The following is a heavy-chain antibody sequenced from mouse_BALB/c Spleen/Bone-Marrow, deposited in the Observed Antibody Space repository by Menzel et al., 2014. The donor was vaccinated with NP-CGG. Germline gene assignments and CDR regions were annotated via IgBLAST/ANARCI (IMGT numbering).Heavy chain of an antibody. CDR3: ARKEFDY. V-gene: IGHV2-2*02. J-gene: IGHJ2*01. CDR1: GFSLTSYG. Sequence: QVQLQQSGPGLVQPSQRLSITCTVSGFSLTSYGVHWVRQSPGKGLEWLGVIWSGGSTDYNEAFISRLSIRKDNSKSQVFFKMYSLQANDTAIYYCARKEFDYWGQGTTLTVSS. CDR2: IWSGGST.